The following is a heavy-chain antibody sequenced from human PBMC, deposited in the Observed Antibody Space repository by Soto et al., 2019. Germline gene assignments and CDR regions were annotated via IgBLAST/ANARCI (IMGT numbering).Heavy chain of an antibody. CDR3: AKGLLRTPHDYGDYSNDY. CDR1: GFTFSSYA. V-gene: IGHV3-23*01. CDR2: ISGSGGST. Sequence: GGSLRLSCAASGFTFSSYAMSWVRQAPGKGLEWVSAISGSGGSTYYADSVKGRFTISRDNSKNTLYLQMNSLRAEDTAVYYCAKGLLRTPHDYGDYSNDYWGQGTLVTVSS. D-gene: IGHD4-17*01. J-gene: IGHJ4*02.